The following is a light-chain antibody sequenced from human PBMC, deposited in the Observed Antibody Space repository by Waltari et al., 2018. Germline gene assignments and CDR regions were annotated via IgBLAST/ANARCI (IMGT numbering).Light chain of an antibody. CDR2: DAS. CDR1: QDISNY. CDR3: QQYDNLPYT. J-gene: IGKJ2*01. V-gene: IGKV1-33*01. Sequence: DIQMTQSPSPLSAAVGDRVTITCQASQDISNYLNWYQQKPGKAPKPLFYDASNLETGVPSRFSGSGSGTDFTFTISSLQPEDIATYYCQQYDNLPYTFGQGTKLEIK.